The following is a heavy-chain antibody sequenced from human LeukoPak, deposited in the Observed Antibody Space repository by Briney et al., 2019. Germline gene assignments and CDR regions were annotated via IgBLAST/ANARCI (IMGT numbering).Heavy chain of an antibody. V-gene: IGHV4-34*01. J-gene: IGHJ4*02. CDR2: INHSGST. CDR3: ARDLYGGNSHFDY. D-gene: IGHD4-23*01. Sequence: PSETLSLTCAVYGGSFSGYYWSWIRQPPGKGLEWIGEINHSGSTNYNPSLKSRVTISVDTSKNQFSLKLSSVTAADTAMYYCARDLYGGNSHFDYWGQGTLVTVSS. CDR1: GGSFSGYY.